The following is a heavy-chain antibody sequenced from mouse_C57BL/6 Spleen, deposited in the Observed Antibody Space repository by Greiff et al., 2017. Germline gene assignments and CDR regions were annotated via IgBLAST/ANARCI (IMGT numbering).Heavy chain of an antibody. J-gene: IGHJ2*01. CDR3: TRGTTVEGGYFDY. CDR1: GYTFTDYE. V-gene: IGHV1-15*01. D-gene: IGHD1-1*01. CDR2: IDPDTGGT. Sequence: QVQLKESGAELVRPGASVTLSCKASGYTFTDYEMNWVKQTPVHGLEWIGAIDPDTGGTAYTQKFKGKAILTADKSSSTAYMGLRSLTSEDSAVYYCTRGTTVEGGYFDYWGQGTTLTVSS.